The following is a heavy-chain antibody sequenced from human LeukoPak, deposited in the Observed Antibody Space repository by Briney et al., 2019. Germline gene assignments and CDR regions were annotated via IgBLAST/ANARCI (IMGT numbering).Heavy chain of an antibody. J-gene: IGHJ4*02. CDR1: GFTFSSYA. Sequence: GSLRLSCAASGFTFSSYAMHWVRQAPGKGLEWVAVISYDGSNKYYADSVKGRFTISRDNSKNTLYLQMNSLRAEDTAVYYCAREVGRSPYFDYWGQGTLVTVSS. CDR2: ISYDGSNK. CDR3: AREVGRSPYFDY. V-gene: IGHV3-30-3*01.